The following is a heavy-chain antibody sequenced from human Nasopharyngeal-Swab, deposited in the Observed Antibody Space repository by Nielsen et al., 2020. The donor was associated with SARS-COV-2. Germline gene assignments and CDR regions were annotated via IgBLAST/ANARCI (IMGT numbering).Heavy chain of an antibody. CDR3: ARGFLQTGFDY. V-gene: IGHV6-1*01. D-gene: IGHD3-9*01. CDR1: GDSVFSNNVG. J-gene: IGHJ4*02. Sequence: SQTLSLTCAISGDSVFSNNVGWNWIRQSPSRGLEWLGRTYYGSKWYNHYAPSVKSRVTIKPDTSKNQFSLQMDSVTPEDSAVYYCARGFLQTGFDYWGQGTLVTVSS. CDR2: TYYGSKWYN.